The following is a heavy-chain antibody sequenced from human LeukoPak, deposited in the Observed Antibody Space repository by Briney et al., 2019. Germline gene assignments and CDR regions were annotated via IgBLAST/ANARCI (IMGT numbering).Heavy chain of an antibody. V-gene: IGHV3-23*01. D-gene: IGHD3-10*01. Sequence: GGSLTLSCAASGFTFSSYAMSWVRQAPGKGLEWVSAISGSGGSTYYADSVKGRFTISRDNSKNTLYLQMNSLRAEDTAVYYCAKDPMVRGVFEYFDYWGQGTLVTVSS. CDR3: AKDPMVRGVFEYFDY. CDR1: GFTFSSYA. CDR2: ISGSGGST. J-gene: IGHJ4*02.